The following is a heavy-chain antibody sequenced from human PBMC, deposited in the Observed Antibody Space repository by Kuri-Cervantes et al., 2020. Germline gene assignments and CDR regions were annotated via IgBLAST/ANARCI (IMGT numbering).Heavy chain of an antibody. CDR1: GYPFSIYG. D-gene: IGHD2-2*01. J-gene: IGHJ4*02. Sequence: ASVKVSCKASGYPFSIYGISWVRQAPGRGLEWMGWISAYNGDTNYAQKLQGRVTMTTYTSTSTAYMELRSLRSEDTAVYYCALGFCSRTSCLVIDYWGQGTLVTVSS. CDR3: ALGFCSRTSCLVIDY. V-gene: IGHV1-18*01. CDR2: ISAYNGDT.